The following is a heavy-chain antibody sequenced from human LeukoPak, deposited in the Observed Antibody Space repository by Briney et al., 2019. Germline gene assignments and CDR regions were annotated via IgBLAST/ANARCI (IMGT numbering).Heavy chain of an antibody. CDR3: AREDYYGPPGTLDY. Sequence: GGSLRLSCAASGFTFSSYSMNWVRQAPGKGLEWVSSISSSSSYIYYADSVKGRFTISRDNAKNSLYLQMNSLRAENTAVYYCAREDYYGPPGTLDYWGQGTLVTVSS. J-gene: IGHJ4*02. V-gene: IGHV3-21*01. D-gene: IGHD3-10*01. CDR2: ISSSSSYI. CDR1: GFTFSSYS.